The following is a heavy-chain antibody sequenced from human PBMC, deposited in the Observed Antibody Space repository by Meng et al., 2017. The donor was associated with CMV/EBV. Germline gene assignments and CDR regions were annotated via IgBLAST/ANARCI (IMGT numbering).Heavy chain of an antibody. J-gene: IGHJ4*02. Sequence: ASVKVSCKASGYTFTSYGIGWVRQAPGQGLEWMGWISAYNGNTNYAQKLQGRVTMTTDTSTSTAYMELRSLRSDDTAVYYCASGGRGTYYDFWSGYSYFDYWGQGTLVTVSS. V-gene: IGHV1-18*01. CDR3: ASGGRGTYYDFWSGYSYFDY. CDR2: ISAYNGNT. CDR1: GYTFTSYG. D-gene: IGHD3-3*01.